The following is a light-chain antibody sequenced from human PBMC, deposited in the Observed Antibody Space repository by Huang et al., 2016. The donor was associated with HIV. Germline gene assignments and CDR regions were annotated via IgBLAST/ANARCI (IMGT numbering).Light chain of an antibody. CDR1: QSVATH. CDR3: HHYSNWPPTWT. J-gene: IGKJ1*01. Sequence: EIVMTQSPATLSVSPGERATLSCRASQSVATHFAWYQQKPCQAPRLLIYGASTRATGIPARFSGSGSGTEFTLTISSLQSEDFAVYYGHHYSNWPPTWTFGQGTKVEIK. CDR2: GAS. V-gene: IGKV3-15*01.